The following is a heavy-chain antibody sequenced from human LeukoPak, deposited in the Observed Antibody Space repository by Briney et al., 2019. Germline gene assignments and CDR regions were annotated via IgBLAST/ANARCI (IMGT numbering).Heavy chain of an antibody. J-gene: IGHJ5*02. V-gene: IGHV4-39*07. CDR3: ARDTNYGGNSRWFDP. CDR1: GGSISSSSYY. Sequence: SETLSLTCTVSGGSISSSSYYWGWIRQPPGKGLEWIGSIYYSGSTYYNPSLKSRVTISVDTSKNQFSLKLSSVTAADTAVYYCARDTNYGGNSRWFDPWGQGTLVTVSS. CDR2: IYYSGST. D-gene: IGHD4-23*01.